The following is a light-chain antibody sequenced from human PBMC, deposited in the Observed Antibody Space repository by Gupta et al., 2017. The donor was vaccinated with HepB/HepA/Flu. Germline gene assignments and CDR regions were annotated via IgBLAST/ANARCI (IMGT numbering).Light chain of an antibody. Sequence: QSALTQPRSVSGSPGQSVTISCTGTSSDVGGYNYVSWYQQHPGKAPKLMIYDVSKRPSGVPDRFSGSKSGNTASLTISGLQAEDEADYYCCSYAGSYTFVVFGGGTKLTGL. J-gene: IGLJ2*01. CDR1: SSDVGGYNY. CDR3: CSYAGSYTFVV. CDR2: DVS. V-gene: IGLV2-11*01.